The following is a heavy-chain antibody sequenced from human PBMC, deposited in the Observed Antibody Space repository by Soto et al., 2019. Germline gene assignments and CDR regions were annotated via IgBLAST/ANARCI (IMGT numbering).Heavy chain of an antibody. D-gene: IGHD3-3*01. CDR3: AKVGYDFWSGYYGPGRYYYGMDV. Sequence: GGSLRLSCAASGFTFSSYAMSWVRQAPGKGLEWVSAISGSGGSTYYADSVKGRFTISRDNSKKTLYLQMNSLRAEETAVYYCAKVGYDFWSGYYGPGRYYYGMDVWGQGTTVTVSS. J-gene: IGHJ6*02. CDR2: ISGSGGST. CDR1: GFTFSSYA. V-gene: IGHV3-23*01.